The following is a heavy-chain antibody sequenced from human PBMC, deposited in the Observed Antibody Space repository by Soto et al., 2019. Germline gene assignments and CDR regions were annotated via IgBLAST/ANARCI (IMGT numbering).Heavy chain of an antibody. CDR1: GYTFTSYA. J-gene: IGHJ4*02. CDR3: ARADDWNYGGYYFDY. Sequence: QVQLVQSGAEEKTPGASVKVSCKASGYTFTSYAMHWVRQAPGQRLEWMGWINAGNGNTKYSQKFQGRVTITRDTSASAAYMERSSLRSEDTAVYYCARADDWNYGGYYFDYWGQGTLVTVSS. D-gene: IGHD1-7*01. V-gene: IGHV1-3*05. CDR2: INAGNGNT.